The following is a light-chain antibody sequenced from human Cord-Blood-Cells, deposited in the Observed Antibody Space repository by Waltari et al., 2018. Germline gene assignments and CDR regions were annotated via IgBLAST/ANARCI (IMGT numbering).Light chain of an antibody. V-gene: IGLV2-14*01. J-gene: IGLJ3*02. CDR3: SSYTSSSTRV. Sequence: QSALTQPASVSGSPGQSITISCTGTSSDVGGYNYVSWYQQHPGKAPKLMIYDVSKRPSGVSSRFSGSKSGNTASLTTSGLQAEDEADYYCSSYTSSSTRVFGGGTKLTVL. CDR2: DVS. CDR1: SSDVGGYNY.